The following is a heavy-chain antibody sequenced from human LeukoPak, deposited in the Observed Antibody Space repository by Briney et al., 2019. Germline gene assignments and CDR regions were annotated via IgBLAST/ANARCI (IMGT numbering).Heavy chain of an antibody. CDR1: GGTFRSYA. Sequence: GASVKVSFKVCGGTFRSYAISWVRQAPGQGLEWMGGIIPIFGTANYAQKFQGRVTITTDESTSTAYMELSSLRSEDTAVYYCARVVALEGFDPWGQGTLVTVSS. V-gene: IGHV1-69*05. D-gene: IGHD5-12*01. J-gene: IGHJ5*02. CDR3: ARVVALEGFDP. CDR2: IIPIFGTA.